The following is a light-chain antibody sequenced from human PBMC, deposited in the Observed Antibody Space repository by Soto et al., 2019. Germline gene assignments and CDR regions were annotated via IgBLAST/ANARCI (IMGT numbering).Light chain of an antibody. CDR2: AAS. Sequence: DIQMTPSPSSLSASVGDRVTITCRASQTITGYLNWYQQRPGKAPKLLIYAASSLQSGVPSRFSGSGAGTDFTLTINSLQPEDFATYYCQQSHGIPYTLGQGTKLEIK. CDR1: QTITGY. CDR3: QQSHGIPYT. V-gene: IGKV1-39*01. J-gene: IGKJ2*01.